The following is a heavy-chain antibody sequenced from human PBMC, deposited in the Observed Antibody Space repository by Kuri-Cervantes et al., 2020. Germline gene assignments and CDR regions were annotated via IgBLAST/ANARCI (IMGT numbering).Heavy chain of an antibody. CDR2: IWYDGSNK. CDR1: GFTFSSYG. J-gene: IGHJ4*02. V-gene: IGHV3-33*01. CDR3: ARVAARDLGWVREDFDY. D-gene: IGHD3-3*01. Sequence: GESLKISCAASGFTFSSYGMHWVRQAPGKGLEWVAVIWYDGSNKYYADSVKGRFTISRDNSRNTVYLQMNSLTTEDTALYYCARVAARDLGWVREDFDYWGRGTLVTVSS.